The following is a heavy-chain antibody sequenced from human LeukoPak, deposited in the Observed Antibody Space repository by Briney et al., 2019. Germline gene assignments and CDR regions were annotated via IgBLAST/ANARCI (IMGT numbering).Heavy chain of an antibody. D-gene: IGHD6-19*01. Sequence: SETLSLTCTVSGGSISSYYCSWIRQPAGKGLEWIGRIQISGSTNYNPSLKSRVTMSVDTSKNQFSLKLSSVTAADTAVYYCASGGVAGRWPLDYWGQGTLVTVSS. CDR2: IQISGST. CDR1: GGSISSYY. CDR3: ASGGVAGRWPLDY. J-gene: IGHJ4*02. V-gene: IGHV4-4*07.